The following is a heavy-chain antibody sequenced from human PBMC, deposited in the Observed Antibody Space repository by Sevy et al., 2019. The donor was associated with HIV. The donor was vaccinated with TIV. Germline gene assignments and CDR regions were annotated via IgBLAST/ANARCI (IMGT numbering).Heavy chain of an antibody. D-gene: IGHD3-22*01. CDR3: ATTKDYYDSSGSPFDY. CDR1: GYTLTELS. V-gene: IGHV1-24*01. CDR2: FDPEDGET. J-gene: IGHJ4*02. Sequence: ASVKVSCKVSGYTLTELSMHWVRQAPGKGLEWMGGFDPEDGETIYAQKFQGRVTMTEDTSTDTAYMELRSLRSEDTAVYYCATTKDYYDSSGSPFDYWGQGTLVTVSS.